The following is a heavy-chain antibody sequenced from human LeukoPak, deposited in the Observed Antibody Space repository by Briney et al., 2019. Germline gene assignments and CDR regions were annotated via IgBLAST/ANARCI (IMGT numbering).Heavy chain of an antibody. CDR3: AKLGPMIWVLWFDP. D-gene: IGHD3-22*01. Sequence: GGSLRLSCAASGFTFSSYGMHWVRQAPGKGLEWVAFIRYDGSNKYYADSVKGRFTISRDNSKNTLYLQMNSLRAEDTAVCYCAKLGPMIWVLWFDPWGQGTLVTVSS. J-gene: IGHJ5*02. CDR2: IRYDGSNK. CDR1: GFTFSSYG. V-gene: IGHV3-30*02.